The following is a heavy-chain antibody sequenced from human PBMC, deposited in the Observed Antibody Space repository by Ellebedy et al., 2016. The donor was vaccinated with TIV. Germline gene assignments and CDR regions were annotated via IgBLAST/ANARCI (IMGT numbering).Heavy chain of an antibody. Sequence: PGGSLRLSCAASGFTFSDYAMTWVRQAPGKGLQWVSTISGSGGSTYYADSVKGRFTISRDNSKNTLYLEMISLRAEDTAVYYCAGFGDYGPCWGQGTLVTVSS. D-gene: IGHD4-17*01. CDR1: GFTFSDYA. CDR3: AGFGDYGPC. CDR2: ISGSGGST. J-gene: IGHJ4*02. V-gene: IGHV3-23*01.